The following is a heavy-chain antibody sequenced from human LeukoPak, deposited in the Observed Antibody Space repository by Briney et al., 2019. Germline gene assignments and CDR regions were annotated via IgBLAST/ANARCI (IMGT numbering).Heavy chain of an antibody. D-gene: IGHD6-19*01. CDR3: AKDESGWIDY. Sequence: GGSLRLSCAASGFTFRNYKMHWVRQAPGKGLEWVAVIWYDGSNKYYADSVKGRFTISRDNSKNTLYLQMNSLRAEDTAVYYCAKDESGWIDYWGQGTLVTVSS. CDR1: GFTFRNYK. CDR2: IWYDGSNK. J-gene: IGHJ4*02. V-gene: IGHV3-33*06.